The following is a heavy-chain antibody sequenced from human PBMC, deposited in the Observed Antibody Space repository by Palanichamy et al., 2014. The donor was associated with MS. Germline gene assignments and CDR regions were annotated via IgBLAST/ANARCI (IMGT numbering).Heavy chain of an antibody. CDR2: IYYSGTT. Sequence: QLQLQESGPGLVKPSETLSLTCTVSGGSISSSSYYWGWIRQPPGKGLEWIGTIYYSGTTYYNPFLKSRVTISVDTSKNQFSLKLSSVTAADTAVYYCARRPNGDYETYYFDYWGQGTLVTVSS. D-gene: IGHD4-17*01. CDR1: GGSISSSSYY. CDR3: ARRPNGDYETYYFDY. V-gene: IGHV4-39*01. J-gene: IGHJ4*02.